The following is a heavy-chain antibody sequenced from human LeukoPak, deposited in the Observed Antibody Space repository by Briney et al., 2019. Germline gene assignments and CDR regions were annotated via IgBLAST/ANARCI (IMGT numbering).Heavy chain of an antibody. CDR2: IYTSGST. CDR1: GGSISSGSYY. Sequence: PSETLSLTCTVSGGSISSGSYYSSCIRQPAGKGLEWIGRIYTSGSTNYNPSLKSRVTISVDTSKDQFSLKLSSVTAADTAVYYCARGDFWSGYRHAFDIWGQGTMVTVSS. V-gene: IGHV4-61*02. CDR3: ARGDFWSGYRHAFDI. D-gene: IGHD3-3*01. J-gene: IGHJ3*02.